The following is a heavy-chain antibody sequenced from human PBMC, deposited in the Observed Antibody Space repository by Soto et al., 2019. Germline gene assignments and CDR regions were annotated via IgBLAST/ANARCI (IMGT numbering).Heavy chain of an antibody. CDR1: GGSTSSGGYY. J-gene: IGHJ5*02. Sequence: SETLSLTCTVSGGSTSSGGYYRSWIRQHPGRGLEWIGYIYYNGNTYYNPSLKSRVTVSVDTSKNQFSLNVRSVTAADTAVYYCARCSLVVIPVPGFDPWGQGTLVTVSS. D-gene: IGHD2-15*01. CDR3: ARCSLVVIPVPGFDP. CDR2: IYYNGNT. V-gene: IGHV4-31*03.